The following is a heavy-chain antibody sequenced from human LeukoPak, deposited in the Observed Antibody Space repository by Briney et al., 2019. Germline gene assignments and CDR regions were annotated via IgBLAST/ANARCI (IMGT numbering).Heavy chain of an antibody. CDR3: ARDDLWYYDFWSGYYGMDV. CDR2: ISGSGGST. D-gene: IGHD3-3*01. CDR1: GFTFSSYA. J-gene: IGHJ6*02. V-gene: IGHV3-23*01. Sequence: GGSLRLSCAASGFTFSSYAMSWVRQAPGKGLEWVSAISGSGGSTYYADSVKGRFTISRDNSKNTLYLQMNSLRAEDTAVYYCARDDLWYYDFWSGYYGMDVWGQGTTVTVSS.